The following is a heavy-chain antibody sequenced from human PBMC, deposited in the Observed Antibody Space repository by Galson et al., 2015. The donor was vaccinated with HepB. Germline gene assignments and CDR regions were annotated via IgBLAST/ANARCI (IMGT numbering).Heavy chain of an antibody. J-gene: IGHJ1*01. CDR1: GFTFSSYA. CDR3: AITPGYSSSWPREAYFQH. Sequence: SLRLSCAASGFTFSSYAMSWVRQAPGKGLEWVSAISGSGGSTYYADSVKGRFTISRDNSKNTLYLQMNSLRAEDTAVYYCAITPGYSSSWPREAYFQHWGQGTLVTVSS. V-gene: IGHV3-23*01. CDR2: ISGSGGST. D-gene: IGHD6-13*01.